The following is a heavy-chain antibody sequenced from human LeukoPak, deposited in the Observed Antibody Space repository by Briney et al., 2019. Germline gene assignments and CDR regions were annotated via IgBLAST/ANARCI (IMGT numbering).Heavy chain of an antibody. CDR1: GFTFSSYG. Sequence: GRSLRLSCAASGFTFSSYGMHWVRQAPGKGLEWVANIKQDGSEKYYVDSVKGRFTISRDNAKNSLYLQMNSLRAEDTAVYYCARVLSSSSWYGTYYYYYMDVWGKGTTVTISS. D-gene: IGHD6-13*01. CDR3: ARVLSSSSWYGTYYYYYMDV. J-gene: IGHJ6*03. V-gene: IGHV3-7*01. CDR2: IKQDGSEK.